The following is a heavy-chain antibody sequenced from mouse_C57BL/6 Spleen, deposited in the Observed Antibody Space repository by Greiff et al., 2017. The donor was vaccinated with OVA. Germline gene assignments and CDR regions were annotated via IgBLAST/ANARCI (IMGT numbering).Heavy chain of an antibody. CDR3: ARNYYSNYLYYAMDY. Sequence: VQLQQPGAELVIPGASVKLSCKASGYTFTSYWMHWVKQRPGQGLEWIGEIDPSDSYTNYNQKFKDKATLTVDKSSSTAYMQLSSLTSEDSAVYYCARNYYSNYLYYAMDYWGQGTSVTVSS. D-gene: IGHD2-5*01. CDR1: GYTFTSYW. J-gene: IGHJ4*01. V-gene: IGHV1-69*01. CDR2: IDPSDSYT.